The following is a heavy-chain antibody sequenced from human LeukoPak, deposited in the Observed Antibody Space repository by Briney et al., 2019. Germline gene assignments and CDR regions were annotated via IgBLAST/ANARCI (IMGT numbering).Heavy chain of an antibody. CDR1: GFTFSSYA. CDR2: ITSSSTYI. D-gene: IGHD6-19*01. Sequence: GGSLRLSCAASGFTFSSYAMHWVRQAPGKGLEWVSSITSSSTYIYYADSVKGRFTISRDNAKNSLYLQMNSLRAEDTAVYYCARVYSSGWTGYWGQGTLVTVSS. J-gene: IGHJ4*02. V-gene: IGHV3-21*01. CDR3: ARVYSSGWTGY.